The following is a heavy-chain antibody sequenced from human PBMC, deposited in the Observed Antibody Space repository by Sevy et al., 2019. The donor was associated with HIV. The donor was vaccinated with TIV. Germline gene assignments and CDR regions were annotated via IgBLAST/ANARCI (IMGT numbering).Heavy chain of an antibody. CDR2: IIAMFGTT. J-gene: IGHJ5*02. Sequence: ASVKVSCKTSGGAFSTYTFSWVRQAPGQGLEWMGGIIAMFGTTYYAQKFQGRVTITADESTSTAYMELSSLRSEDTAVYYCARLSDGSGRPHWFDPWGPGSLVTVSS. CDR3: ARLSDGSGRPHWFDP. D-gene: IGHD3-10*01. V-gene: IGHV1-69*13. CDR1: GGAFSTYT.